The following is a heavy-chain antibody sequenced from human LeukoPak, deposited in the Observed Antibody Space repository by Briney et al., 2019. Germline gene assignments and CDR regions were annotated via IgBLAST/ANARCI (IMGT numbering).Heavy chain of an antibody. D-gene: IGHD6-19*01. J-gene: IGHJ4*02. Sequence: SETLSLTCTVSGGSISSSSYYWGWIRQPPGKGLEWIGNIYDRGSTYCNPSLKSRVTISVDTSKNQFSLKLSSVTAADTAVYYCARHQPYSSGWYPDYWGQGTLVTVSS. V-gene: IGHV4-39*01. CDR2: IYDRGST. CDR1: GGSISSSSYY. CDR3: ARHQPYSSGWYPDY.